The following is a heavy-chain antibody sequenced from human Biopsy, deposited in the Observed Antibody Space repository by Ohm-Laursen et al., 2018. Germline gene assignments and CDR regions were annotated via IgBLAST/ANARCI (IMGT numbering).Heavy chain of an antibody. CDR1: GYTFTGHS. V-gene: IGHV1-69*06. D-gene: IGHD3-22*01. CDR2: VMPFFGTA. J-gene: IGHJ5*02. Sequence: SSVKVSCKASGYTFTGHSIHWMRQAPGQRLEWMGDVMPFFGTAQYAPKLQGRVSMTADKTTYTAYMELTSLTSEDTAVYFCARHYYDTSGYNWFDPWGQGTLVTVSS. CDR3: ARHYYDTSGYNWFDP.